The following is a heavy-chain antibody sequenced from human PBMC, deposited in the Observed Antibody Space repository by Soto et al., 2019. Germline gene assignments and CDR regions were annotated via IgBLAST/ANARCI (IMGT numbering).Heavy chain of an antibody. CDR2: IIPMLGIA. Sequence: ASVKVSCKASGGTFSSYTFSWVRQAPGQGLEWMGRIIPMLGIANYAQKFQGRVTITADKSTSTAYMELSSLRSEDTAVYYCANRGYSYGVVRYWGQGTLVTGSS. J-gene: IGHJ4*02. V-gene: IGHV1-69*02. CDR1: GGTFSSYT. CDR3: ANRGYSYGVVRY. D-gene: IGHD5-18*01.